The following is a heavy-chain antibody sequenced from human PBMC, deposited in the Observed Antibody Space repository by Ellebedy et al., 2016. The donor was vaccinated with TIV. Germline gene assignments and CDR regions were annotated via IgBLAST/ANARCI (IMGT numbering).Heavy chain of an antibody. Sequence: RGSLRLSCAASGFTFSNYWMTWVRQAPGKGLEWVANIKQDGSEKYYVDSVEGRFSISRDNAKKSLYLQMNSLTDEDTAVYYCARDQWLGRAYYFDYWGQGTLVTVSS. V-gene: IGHV3-7*01. CDR2: IKQDGSEK. CDR1: GFTFSNYW. J-gene: IGHJ4*01. D-gene: IGHD6-19*01. CDR3: ARDQWLGRAYYFDY.